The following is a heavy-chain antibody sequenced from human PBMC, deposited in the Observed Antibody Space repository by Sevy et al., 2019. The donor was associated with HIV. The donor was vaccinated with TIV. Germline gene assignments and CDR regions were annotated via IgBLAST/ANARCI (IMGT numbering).Heavy chain of an antibody. J-gene: IGHJ4*02. CDR3: ARGGGVY. CDR2: IKQDGSEK. CDR1: GFTFSSYY. V-gene: IGHV3-7*04. D-gene: IGHD2-15*01. Sequence: GGSLRLSCAASGFTFSSYYMSWVRQAPGKGLEWVANIKQDGSEKYYVDSVKGGFTISRDNAKNSRYLQMNSLRAEDTAVYYCARGGGVYWGQGTLVTVSS.